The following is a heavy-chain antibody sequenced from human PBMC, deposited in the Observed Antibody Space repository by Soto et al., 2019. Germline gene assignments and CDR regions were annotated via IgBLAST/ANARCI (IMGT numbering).Heavy chain of an antibody. CDR3: ARDPYSYGTGRPSYFDY. Sequence: QVQLVESGGGVVQPGRSLRLSCAAPGFIFSSHGMHWVRQAPGKGLEWVAIISYDGSTQYYADSVKGRFTISRDNSKDTLYLLMNSLRPEDTAVYYCARDPYSYGTGRPSYFDYWGQGTLVTVSS. CDR1: GFIFSSHG. J-gene: IGHJ4*02. V-gene: IGHV3-30*03. D-gene: IGHD3-10*01. CDR2: ISYDGSTQ.